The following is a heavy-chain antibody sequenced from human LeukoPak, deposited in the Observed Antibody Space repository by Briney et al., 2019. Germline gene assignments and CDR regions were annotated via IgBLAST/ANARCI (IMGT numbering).Heavy chain of an antibody. CDR2: VKSKGDGGTA. Sequence: GGSLRLSCAVSGFTFINTWMNWVRQAPGKGLEWVCRVKSKGDGGTADYAAPVEGRFTVSRDDSKNTLYLQMNSLKTEDTAMYFCTKAAFYYTSGSLDYWGQGTLVTVSS. V-gene: IGHV3-15*07. D-gene: IGHD3-10*01. CDR3: TKAAFYYTSGSLDY. J-gene: IGHJ4*02. CDR1: GFTFINTW.